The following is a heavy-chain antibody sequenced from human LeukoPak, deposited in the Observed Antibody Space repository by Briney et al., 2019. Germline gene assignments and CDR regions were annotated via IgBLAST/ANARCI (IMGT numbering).Heavy chain of an antibody. CDR1: GYTFTSYY. V-gene: IGHV1-46*01. CDR2: INPSDGST. J-gene: IGHJ4*02. CDR3: ATVRDIVVGGGPYYFDY. Sequence: ASVKVSCKASGYTFTSYYMQWVRQAPGQGLEWVGIINPSDGSTSSAQKFQGRVTMTRDTSITTAYMELSRLKSDDTAVYYCATVRDIVVGGGPYYFDYWGQGTLVTVSS. D-gene: IGHD2-15*01.